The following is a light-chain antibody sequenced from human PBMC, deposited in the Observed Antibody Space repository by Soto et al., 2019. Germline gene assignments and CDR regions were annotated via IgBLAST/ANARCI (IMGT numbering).Light chain of an antibody. Sequence: DIQMTQSPSTLSASVGDRVTITCRARQSISVWLAWYQQNAGKAPNLLIYKASRLESGVPSRFSGSGAETEFTLTISGLQPGDSATYYCQQYNSYSPTFGEGTKVEVK. CDR2: KAS. CDR1: QSISVW. V-gene: IGKV1-5*03. J-gene: IGKJ1*01. CDR3: QQYNSYSPT.